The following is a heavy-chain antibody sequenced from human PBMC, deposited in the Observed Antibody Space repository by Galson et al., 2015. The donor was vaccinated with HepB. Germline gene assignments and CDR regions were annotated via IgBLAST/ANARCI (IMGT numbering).Heavy chain of an antibody. D-gene: IGHD3-10*01. Sequence: SVKVSCKASGGTFSSYAISWVRQAPGQGLEWMGGIIPIFGTANYAQKFQGRVTITADESTSTAYMELSSLRSEDTAVYYCAKDRSGSGSYHDYWGQGTLVTVSS. J-gene: IGHJ4*02. CDR1: GGTFSSYA. CDR3: AKDRSGSGSYHDY. CDR2: IIPIFGTA. V-gene: IGHV1-69*13.